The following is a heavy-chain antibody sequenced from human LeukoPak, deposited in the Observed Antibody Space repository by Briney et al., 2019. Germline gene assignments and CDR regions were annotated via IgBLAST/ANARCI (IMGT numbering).Heavy chain of an antibody. Sequence: ASVKASCKASGYNFTSYYMHWVRQAPGQGLEWMGIINPSGGSTSYAQKFQGRVTMTRDTSTSTVYMELSSLRSEDTAVYYCALASWPNGGDYWGQGTLVTVSS. CDR2: INPSGGST. CDR3: ALASWPNGGDY. J-gene: IGHJ4*02. CDR1: GYNFTSYY. D-gene: IGHD2-8*01. V-gene: IGHV1-46*01.